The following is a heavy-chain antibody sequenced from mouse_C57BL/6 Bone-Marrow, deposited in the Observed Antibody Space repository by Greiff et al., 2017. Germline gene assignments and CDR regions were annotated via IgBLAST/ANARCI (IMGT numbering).Heavy chain of an antibody. V-gene: IGHV1-59*01. Sequence: QVQLQQPGAELVRPGTSVKLSCKASGYTFTSYWMHWVKQRPGQGLEWIGVIDPSDSYTNYNQKFKGKATLTVDTSSSTAYMQLSSLPSEESAVYYCARSNYYGSSYWYFDDWGTGTTVTVSS. CDR3: ARSNYYGSSYWYFDD. CDR1: GYTFTSYW. D-gene: IGHD1-1*01. J-gene: IGHJ1*03. CDR2: IDPSDSYT.